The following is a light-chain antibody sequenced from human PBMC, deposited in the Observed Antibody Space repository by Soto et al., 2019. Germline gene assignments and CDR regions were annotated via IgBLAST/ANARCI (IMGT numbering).Light chain of an antibody. CDR3: CSYAGSDTLV. Sequence: QSALTQPRSVSGSPGQSVTISCTGTSSDVGAYDYVSWYQQHPGKAPKLMIYDVSKRPSGVPDRFSGSKSGNTASLIISGLQAEDEADYYCCSYAGSDTLVFGGGTKVTVL. CDR2: DVS. J-gene: IGLJ2*01. CDR1: SSDVGAYDY. V-gene: IGLV2-11*01.